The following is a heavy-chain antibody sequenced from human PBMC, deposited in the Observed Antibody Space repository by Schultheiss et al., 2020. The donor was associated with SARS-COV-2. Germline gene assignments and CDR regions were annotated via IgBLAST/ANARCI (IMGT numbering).Heavy chain of an antibody. Sequence: GGSLRLSCAASGFTFSSYGMHWVRQAPGKGLEWVAVISYDGSNKYYADSVKGRFTISRDNSKNTLYLQMNSPRAEDTAVFYCAKDQGGYSGDGMDVWGQGTTVTVSS. CDR3: AKDQGGYSGDGMDV. V-gene: IGHV3-30*18. D-gene: IGHD5-24*01. CDR1: GFTFSSYG. J-gene: IGHJ6*02. CDR2: ISYDGSNK.